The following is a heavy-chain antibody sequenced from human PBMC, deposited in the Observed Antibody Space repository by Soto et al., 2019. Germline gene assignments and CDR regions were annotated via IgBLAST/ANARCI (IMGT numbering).Heavy chain of an antibody. CDR1: GYTFTSYD. D-gene: IGHD3-16*02. CDR2: MNPNSGNT. V-gene: IGHV1-8*01. J-gene: IGHJ6*03. CDR3: ARGVITFGGVIVLTYMDV. Sequence: ASVKVSCKASGYTFTSYDINWVRQATGQGLEWMGWMNPNSGNTGYAQKFQGRVTMTRNTSISTAYIELSSLRSEDTAVYYCARGVITFGGVIVLTYMDVWGKGTTVTSP.